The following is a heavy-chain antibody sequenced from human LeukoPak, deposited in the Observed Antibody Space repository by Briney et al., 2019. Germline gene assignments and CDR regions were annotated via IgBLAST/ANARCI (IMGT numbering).Heavy chain of an antibody. V-gene: IGHV3-30*18. CDR2: ISYDGSNK. CDR1: GFTFSSYG. Sequence: GGSLRLSCAASGFTFSSYGMHWVRQAPGKGLEWVAVISYDGSNKYYADSVKGRFTISRDNSKNTLYLQMNSLRAEDTAVYYCAKPIVDGTSLFDYWGQGTLVTVSS. J-gene: IGHJ4*02. CDR3: AKPIVDGTSLFDY. D-gene: IGHD6-19*01.